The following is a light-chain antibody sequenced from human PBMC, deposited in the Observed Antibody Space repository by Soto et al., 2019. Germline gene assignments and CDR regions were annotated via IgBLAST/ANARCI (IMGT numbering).Light chain of an antibody. CDR3: QQYGSSPPIT. CDR1: QSVSIL. J-gene: IGKJ5*01. CDR2: GAS. V-gene: IGKV3-20*01. Sequence: EIVMTQSPAPLSVSPGDRATLSWRASQSVSILLAWYQQKPGQAPRLLIYGASSRATGIPDRFSGSGSGTDFTLTISRLEPEDFAVYYCQQYGSSPPITFGQGTRLEIK.